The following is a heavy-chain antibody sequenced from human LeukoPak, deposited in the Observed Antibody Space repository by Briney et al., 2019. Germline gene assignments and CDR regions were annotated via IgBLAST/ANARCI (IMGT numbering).Heavy chain of an antibody. CDR3: AREEEMATITPGAYYFDY. V-gene: IGHV1-69*04. CDR2: IIPILGIA. CDR1: GGTFSSYT. D-gene: IGHD5-24*01. Sequence: AASVKVSCKASGGTFSSYTISWVRQAPEQGLEWMGRIIPILGIANYAQKFQGRVTITADKSTSTAYMELSSLRSEDTAVYYCAREEEMATITPGAYYFDYWGQGTLVTVSS. J-gene: IGHJ4*02.